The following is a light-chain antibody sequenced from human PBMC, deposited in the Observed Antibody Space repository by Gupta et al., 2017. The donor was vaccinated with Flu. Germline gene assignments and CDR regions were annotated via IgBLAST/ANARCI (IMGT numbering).Light chain of an antibody. CDR2: EGS. CDR1: SSDVGSYNL. CDR3: CSYAGSSTLVV. J-gene: IGLJ2*01. Sequence: QSALTQPASASGSPGQATTTSCTGTSSDVGSYNLVSWYQQHPGKAPKLMIYEGSKRPSGVSNRFSGSKSGNTASLTISGLQAEDEADYYCCSYAGSSTLVVFGGGTKLTVL. V-gene: IGLV2-23*03.